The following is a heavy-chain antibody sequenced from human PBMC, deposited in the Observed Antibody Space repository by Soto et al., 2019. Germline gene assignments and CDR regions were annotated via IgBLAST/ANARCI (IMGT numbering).Heavy chain of an antibody. CDR2: IIPIFGTA. Sequence: QVQLVQSGAEVKKPGSSVKVSCKASGGTFSSYAISWVRQAPGQGLEWMGGIIPIFGTADYAQKFKGRVTFTADESTSTAYMERSSLRSEDTAVYYCASHSSLRGYCISTSCYGYYYGMDVWGQGTTVTVSS. D-gene: IGHD2-2*01. J-gene: IGHJ6*02. CDR3: ASHSSLRGYCISTSCYGYYYGMDV. CDR1: GGTFSSYA. V-gene: IGHV1-69*12.